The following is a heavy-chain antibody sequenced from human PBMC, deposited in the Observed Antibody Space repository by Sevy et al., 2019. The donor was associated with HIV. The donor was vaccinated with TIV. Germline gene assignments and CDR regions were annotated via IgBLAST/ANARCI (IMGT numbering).Heavy chain of an antibody. D-gene: IGHD2-15*01. Sequence: GGSLRLSCAASGFTFSSYSMNWVRQAPGKGLEWVSSISSSSSYIYYADSVKGRFTISRDNAKNSLYLQMNSLRAEDTAVYYCARGYCSGGSCFHHYYYGMDVWGQGTTVTVSS. J-gene: IGHJ6*02. CDR2: ISSSSSYI. CDR1: GFTFSSYS. V-gene: IGHV3-21*01. CDR3: ARGYCSGGSCFHHYYYGMDV.